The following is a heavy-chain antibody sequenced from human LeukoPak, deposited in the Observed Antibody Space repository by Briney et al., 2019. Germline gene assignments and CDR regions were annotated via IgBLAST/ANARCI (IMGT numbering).Heavy chain of an antibody. CDR1: GFTFSNYN. CDR2: ISTISSTI. D-gene: IGHD6-13*01. CDR3: ARFIAAPYYFDY. Sequence: PGGSLRLSCAASGFTFSNYNMNWVRQAPGKGLEWISYISTISSTIYNADAVKGRFTISRDNAKNSLYLQMNSLRAEDTAVYYCARFIAAPYYFDYWGRGTLVTVSS. J-gene: IGHJ4*02. V-gene: IGHV3-48*04.